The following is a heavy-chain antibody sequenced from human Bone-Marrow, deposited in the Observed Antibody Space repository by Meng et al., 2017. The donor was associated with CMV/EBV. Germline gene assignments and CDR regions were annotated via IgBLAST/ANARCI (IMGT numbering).Heavy chain of an antibody. CDR2: INHSGST. CDR1: EYFNGSY. CDR3: ARGSRYRYSSSWSHFDY. Sequence: EYFNGSYCSWTRQPPGQGLEWIGEINHSGSTNYNPSLKSRDTLSVDTSKNQFSLKLSSVTAADTAVYYCARGSRYRYSSSWSHFDYWGQGTLVTVSS. D-gene: IGHD6-13*01. V-gene: IGHV4-34*01. J-gene: IGHJ4*02.